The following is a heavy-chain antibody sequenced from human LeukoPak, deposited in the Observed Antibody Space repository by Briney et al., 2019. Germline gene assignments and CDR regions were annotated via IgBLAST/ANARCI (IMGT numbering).Heavy chain of an antibody. D-gene: IGHD3-9*01. J-gene: IGHJ4*02. CDR2: ISYDGSNK. V-gene: IGHV3-30*18. CDR1: GFTFSSYG. CDR3: AKSLAIYDILTGLDY. Sequence: GGSLRLSCAASGFTFSSYGMHWVRQAPGKGLEWVAVISYDGSNKYYADSVKGRFTISRDSSKNTLYLQMNSLRAEDTAVYYCAKSLAIYDILTGLDYWGQGTLVTVSS.